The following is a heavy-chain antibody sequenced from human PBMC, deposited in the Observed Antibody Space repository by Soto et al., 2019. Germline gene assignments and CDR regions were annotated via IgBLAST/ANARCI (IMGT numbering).Heavy chain of an antibody. CDR2: FYYSGST. Sequence: PSETLSLACTVSGASITSTSYHWGWIRQPPGKGLEWIGNFYYSGSTYYNPSLRSRVTISVDASKNQFSVKVSSVTAIDTAVYYCARSVGDYYYGMDVWGQGTTVTVSS. D-gene: IGHD1-26*01. V-gene: IGHV4-39*01. CDR3: ARSVGDYYYGMDV. CDR1: GASITSTSYH. J-gene: IGHJ6*02.